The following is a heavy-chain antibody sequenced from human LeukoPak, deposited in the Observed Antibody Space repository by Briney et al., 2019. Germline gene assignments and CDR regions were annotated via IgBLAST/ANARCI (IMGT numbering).Heavy chain of an antibody. V-gene: IGHV5-51*01. J-gene: IGHJ4*02. CDR2: IYPGDSDT. D-gene: IGHD2-2*01. CDR3: ARFGLTSSLDY. CDR1: GYSFTSYW. Sequence: GESLQISCKGSGYSFTSYWIGWVRQMPGKGLEWMGIIYPGDSDTRYSPSFQGQVTISADKSISTAYLQWSSLRASDTAMYFCARFGLTSSLDYWGQGTLVTVSS.